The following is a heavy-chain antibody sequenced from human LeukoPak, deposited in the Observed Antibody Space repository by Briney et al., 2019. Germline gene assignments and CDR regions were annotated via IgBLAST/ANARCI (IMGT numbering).Heavy chain of an antibody. CDR1: GFSFNSYT. CDR3: ARVAAYCSSTSCSDY. CDR2: ISPVSSYT. V-gene: IGHV3-21*01. Sequence: GGSLRLSCLASGFSFNSYTMNWVREAPGKGLEWVSTISPVSSYTWYAESVKGRFTISRDNAKNSLYLQMNSLRAEDTAVYYCARVAAYCSSTSCSDYWGQGTLVTVSS. D-gene: IGHD2-2*01. J-gene: IGHJ4*02.